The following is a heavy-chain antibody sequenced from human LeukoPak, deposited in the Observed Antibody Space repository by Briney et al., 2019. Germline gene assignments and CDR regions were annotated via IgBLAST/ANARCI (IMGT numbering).Heavy chain of an antibody. D-gene: IGHD3-16*01. V-gene: IGHV3-11*04. J-gene: IGHJ3*01. Sequence: KTGGSLRLSCVVSGFTFSDYYMTWFRQAPGKGPEWVSHISSRGSTLCADSVKGRFTISRDNAKNSLYLQMNSLRVKDTALYYCAREWGRWGGQGTMVTVSS. CDR2: ISSRGSTL. CDR1: GFTFSDYY. CDR3: AREWGRW.